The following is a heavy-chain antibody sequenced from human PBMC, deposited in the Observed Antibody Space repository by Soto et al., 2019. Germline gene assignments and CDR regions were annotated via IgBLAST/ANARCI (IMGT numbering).Heavy chain of an antibody. Sequence: PGGSLRLSCAASGFTFSSYAMSWVRQAPGEGLEWVSVISGSGGSAHYADSVKGRFTISRDNSKNTLYLQMSSLRAEDTAVYYCAKGTDWFDPWGQGTLVTVSS. V-gene: IGHV3-23*01. CDR3: AKGTDWFDP. CDR2: ISGSGGSA. J-gene: IGHJ5*02. CDR1: GFTFSSYA.